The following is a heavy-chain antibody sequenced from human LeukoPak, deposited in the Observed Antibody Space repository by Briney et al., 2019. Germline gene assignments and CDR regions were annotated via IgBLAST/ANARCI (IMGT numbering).Heavy chain of an antibody. CDR3: ARGSGGYYDAFDI. D-gene: IGHD3-10*01. CDR1: GFTFRDFA. J-gene: IGHJ3*02. V-gene: IGHV3-64*01. Sequence: PGRSLRLSCAASGFTFRDFAMHWVHQAPGKGLEYVSGISSNGRGTYSANSVKGRFTISRDNSKNMLYLHMGSQRPEDMAVYYCARGSGGYYDAFDIWGQGTMVTVSS. CDR2: ISSNGRGT.